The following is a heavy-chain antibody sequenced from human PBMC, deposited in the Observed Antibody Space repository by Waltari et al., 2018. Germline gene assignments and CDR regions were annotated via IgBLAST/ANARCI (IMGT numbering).Heavy chain of an antibody. CDR1: GGSISSYY. D-gene: IGHD2-2*01. J-gene: IGHJ2*01. V-gene: IGHV4-4*07. CDR3: ARDRHIVVVPAANWYFDL. CDR2: IYTSGST. Sequence: QVQLQESGPGLVKPSETLSLTCTVSGGSISSYYWSWIRQPAGKGLEWIGRIYTSGSTNYNPSLKSRVTMSVDTSKNQFSLKLSSVTAADTAVYYCARDRHIVVVPAANWYFDLWGRGTLVTVSS.